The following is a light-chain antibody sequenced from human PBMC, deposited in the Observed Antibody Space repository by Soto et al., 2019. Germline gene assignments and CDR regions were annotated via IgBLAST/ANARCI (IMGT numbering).Light chain of an antibody. J-gene: IGKJ1*01. Sequence: DMRMTQSPSTLSASVGDRVTITCRAREGIRSCLAWYQQKPGKAPKLLIYDASSLESGVPSRFSGSGSGTEFTLTISSLQPDDFATYYCQQYTNTNNPWMFGQGTKVDIK. CDR2: DAS. CDR3: QQYTNTNNPWM. V-gene: IGKV1-5*01. CDR1: EGIRSC.